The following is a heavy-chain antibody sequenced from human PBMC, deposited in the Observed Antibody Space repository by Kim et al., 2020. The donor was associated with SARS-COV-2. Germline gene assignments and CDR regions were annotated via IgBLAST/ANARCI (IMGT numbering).Heavy chain of an antibody. Sequence: GGSLRLSCVASGFSFSNAWMTWVRQAPGKGLEWVGRIKSKTDGGTTDYVAAVKGRFTISRDDSKSTLYLQMNSLKTEDTAVYYCITDYDYVWGSYRPYWGQGSLVTVSS. V-gene: IGHV3-15*01. CDR1: GFSFSNAW. CDR2: IKSKTDGGTT. CDR3: ITDYDYVWGSYRPY. D-gene: IGHD3-16*02. J-gene: IGHJ4*02.